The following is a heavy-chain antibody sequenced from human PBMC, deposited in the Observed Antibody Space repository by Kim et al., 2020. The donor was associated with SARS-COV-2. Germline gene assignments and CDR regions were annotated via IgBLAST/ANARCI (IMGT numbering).Heavy chain of an antibody. Sequence: GGSLRLSCAASGFTFSSYAMSWVRQAPGKGLEWVSVIYSGGSSTYYADSVKGRFTISRDNSKNTLYLQMNSLRAEDTAVYYCAKAPIAASGVWGQGTLVTVSS. CDR2: IYSGGSST. CDR3: AKAPIAASGV. D-gene: IGHD6-13*01. V-gene: IGHV3-23*03. J-gene: IGHJ4*02. CDR1: GFTFSSYA.